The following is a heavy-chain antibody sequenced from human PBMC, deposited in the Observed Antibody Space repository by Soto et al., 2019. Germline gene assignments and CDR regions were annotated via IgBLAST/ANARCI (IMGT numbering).Heavy chain of an antibody. Sequence: GASVKVSCKASGYTFTPYAVHWVRRAPGQRHEWMGWINPGSGNTKYSQNFQGRVTITRDTSISTAYLQWSSLKATDTAMYYCARHAYDFWSGHPNPRYYYGMDVWGQGTTVTAS. V-gene: IGHV1-3*01. CDR3: ARHAYDFWSGHPNPRYYYGMDV. CDR1: GYTFTPYA. D-gene: IGHD3-3*01. J-gene: IGHJ6*02. CDR2: INPGSGNT.